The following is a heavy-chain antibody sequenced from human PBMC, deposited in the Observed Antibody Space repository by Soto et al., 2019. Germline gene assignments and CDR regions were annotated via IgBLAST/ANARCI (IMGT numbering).Heavy chain of an antibody. CDR1: GFTFSSYW. D-gene: IGHD1-1*01. Sequence: GGSLRLSCEASGFTFSSYWMHWVRQVPGKGLVWVSRINSDGYSTNYADSVKGRFTISRDNAKNTLYLQMNSLRAEDTAVYYCARGSWDDVSGHYYMDVWDKGTTVTVSS. V-gene: IGHV3-74*01. J-gene: IGHJ6*03. CDR3: ARGSWDDVSGHYYMDV. CDR2: INSDGYST.